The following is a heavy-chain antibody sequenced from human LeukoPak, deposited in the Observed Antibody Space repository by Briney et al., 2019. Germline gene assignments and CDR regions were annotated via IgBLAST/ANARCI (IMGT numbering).Heavy chain of an antibody. CDR1: GYTFTGNY. CDR3: ASVRSDYGDPYDAFDI. D-gene: IGHD4-17*01. Sequence: ASVKVSCKASGYTFTGNYMHWVRQAPGQGLEWMGWINPNSGGTNYAQKFQSRVTMTRDTSISIAYMDLSRLRSDDTAVYYCASVRSDYGDPYDAFDIWGQGTMVTVSS. J-gene: IGHJ3*02. V-gene: IGHV1-2*02. CDR2: INPNSGGT.